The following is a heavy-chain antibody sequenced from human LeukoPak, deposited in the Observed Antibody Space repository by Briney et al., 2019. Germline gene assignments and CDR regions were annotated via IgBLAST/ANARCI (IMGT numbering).Heavy chain of an antibody. D-gene: IGHD3-3*01. V-gene: IGHV4-39*07. Sequence: PSETLSLTCTVSGDSFSSSSYYWGWIRQPPGKGLEWIGSIYYSGSTYYNPSLKSRVTISVDTSKNQFSLKLSSVTAADTAVYYCARVFGISGRYYDFWSGYYSVRRYYFDYWGQGTLVTVSS. CDR1: GDSFSSSSYY. J-gene: IGHJ4*02. CDR3: ARVFGISGRYYDFWSGYYSVRRYYFDY. CDR2: IYYSGST.